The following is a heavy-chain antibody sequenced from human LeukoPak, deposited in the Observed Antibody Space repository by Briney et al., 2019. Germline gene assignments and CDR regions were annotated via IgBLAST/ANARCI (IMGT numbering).Heavy chain of an antibody. CDR3: PSGSADY. V-gene: IGHV3-23*01. CDR2: ITASGGST. CDR1: GFTFSSYA. J-gene: IGHJ4*02. D-gene: IGHD1-26*01. Sequence: GGSLRLSCAASGFTFSSYAMSWVRQAPGKALEWASAITASGGSTYYADSVKGRFTISRDNSKNTLYLQMNRLRAEDAAVYYCPSGSADYWGQGTLDTVSS.